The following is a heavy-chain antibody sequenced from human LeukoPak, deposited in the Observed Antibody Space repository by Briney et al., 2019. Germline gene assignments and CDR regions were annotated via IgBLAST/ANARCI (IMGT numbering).Heavy chain of an antibody. CDR2: ISSSSSYI. Sequence: PGGSLRLSCAASGFTFSSYSMNCVRQAPGKGLEWVSSISSSSSYIYYADSVKGRFTISRDNAKNSLYLQMNSLRAEDTAVYYCARGGNYGLYYYYYMDVWGKGTTVTVSS. CDR3: ARGGNYGLYYYYYMDV. V-gene: IGHV3-21*01. CDR1: GFTFSSYS. D-gene: IGHD1-7*01. J-gene: IGHJ6*03.